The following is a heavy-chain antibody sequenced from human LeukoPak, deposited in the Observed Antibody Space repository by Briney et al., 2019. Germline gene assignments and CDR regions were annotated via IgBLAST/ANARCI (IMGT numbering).Heavy chain of an antibody. CDR1: GYTFTSYG. V-gene: IGHV1-18*01. D-gene: IGHD5-12*01. Sequence: GASVKVSCKASGYTFTSYGISWVRQAPGQGLEWMGWISAYNGNTNYAQKLQGRVTMTTDTSTSTAYMELRSLRSDDTAVYYCATLLGGYEAGYSGYDYPLDYWGQGTLVTVSS. CDR3: ATLLGGYEAGYSGYDYPLDY. J-gene: IGHJ4*02. CDR2: ISAYNGNT.